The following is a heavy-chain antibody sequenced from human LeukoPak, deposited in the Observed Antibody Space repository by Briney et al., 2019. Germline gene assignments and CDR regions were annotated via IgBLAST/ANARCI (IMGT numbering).Heavy chain of an antibody. Sequence: AGGSLRLSCAASGFTFRSYGMHWVRQAPGKGLEWVAVISYDGSNKYYVDSVKGRFTISRDNSKDTLYLQMNSLRAEDTAVYYCARGSDFGVVPNWFDPWGQGTLVTVSS. V-gene: IGHV3-30*03. CDR1: GFTFRSYG. J-gene: IGHJ5*02. CDR3: ARGSDFGVVPNWFDP. D-gene: IGHD3-3*01. CDR2: ISYDGSNK.